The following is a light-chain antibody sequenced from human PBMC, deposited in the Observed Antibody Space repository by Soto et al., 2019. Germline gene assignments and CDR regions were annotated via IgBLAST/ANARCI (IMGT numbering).Light chain of an antibody. CDR2: LNNDGSH. CDR1: SGHSSYA. J-gene: IGLJ2*01. Sequence: QPVLTQSPSASASLGASVTLTCTLTSGHSSYAIAWHQQQPEKGPRFLMKLNNDGSHTKGDAIPDRFSGSSSGAERYLTISSLQSEDEADYYCQTWGTGMGVFGGGTKLTVL. CDR3: QTWGTGMGV. V-gene: IGLV4-69*01.